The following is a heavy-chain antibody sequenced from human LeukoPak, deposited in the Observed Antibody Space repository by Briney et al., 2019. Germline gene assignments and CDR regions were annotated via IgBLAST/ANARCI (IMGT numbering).Heavy chain of an antibody. CDR2: IYHSGST. CDR1: GGSINSENYC. CDR3: ARRIGYSGYDRAFDT. Sequence: SETLSLTCTVSGGSINSENYCWGWIRQPPGQGLEWIGSIYHSGSTYYNPSLKSRVTISVDTSKNQFSLKLTSVTAADTAVYYCARRIGYSGYDRAFDTWGQGKMVTVSS. D-gene: IGHD5-12*01. V-gene: IGHV4-39*01. J-gene: IGHJ3*02.